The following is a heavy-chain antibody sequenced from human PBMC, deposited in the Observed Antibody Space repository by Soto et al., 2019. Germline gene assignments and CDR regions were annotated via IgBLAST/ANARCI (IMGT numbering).Heavy chain of an antibody. V-gene: IGHV4-38-2*02. CDR2: MYHSGST. D-gene: IGHD3-16*01. J-gene: IGHJ6*04. CDR3: ARGLDYSGLDV. Sequence: SETLSLTCTVSGYSINSGYYWGCIRQPPGKGLELIGAMYHSGSTYYSPSLNSRVTISIDTSKNLFSLKLTSVTAADTAMYYCARGLDYSGLDVWGEGTTVTVSS. CDR1: GYSINSGYY.